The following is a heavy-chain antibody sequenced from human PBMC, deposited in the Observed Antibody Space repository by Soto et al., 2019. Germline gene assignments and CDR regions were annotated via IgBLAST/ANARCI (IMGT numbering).Heavy chain of an antibody. CDR1: GYTFTSYY. V-gene: IGHV1-46*03. CDR3: ARVRPTHLIAAALGIEDDY. Sequence: QVQLVQSGAEVKKPGASVKVSCKASGYTFTSYYMHWVRQAPGQGLEWMGISNPSGGSTSYSQKFLGRVTMARDTSTSTVYMELSRLRAEDTAVYYCARVRPTHLIAAALGIEDDYWGQGTLVTVSS. CDR2: SNPSGGST. D-gene: IGHD6-13*01. J-gene: IGHJ4*02.